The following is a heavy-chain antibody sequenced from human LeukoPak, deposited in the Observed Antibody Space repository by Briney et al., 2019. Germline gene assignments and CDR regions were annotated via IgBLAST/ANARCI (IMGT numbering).Heavy chain of an antibody. J-gene: IGHJ4*02. CDR2: IKQGGSEK. CDR3: ARVRGGYYFDY. D-gene: IGHD3-22*01. CDR1: GFTFSSYW. V-gene: IGHV3-7*01. Sequence: GGSLRLSCAASGFTFSSYWMNWVRQAPGKGLEWVADIKQGGSEKNYVGSVKGRFTISRDNAKNSLYLQMNSLRGEDTAVYYCARVRGGYYFDYWGQGTLVTVSS.